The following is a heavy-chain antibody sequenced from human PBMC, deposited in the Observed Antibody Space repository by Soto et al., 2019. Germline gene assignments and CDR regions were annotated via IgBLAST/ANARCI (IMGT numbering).Heavy chain of an antibody. CDR1: GGSITDNAYY. CDR2: IYFSGFT. CDR3: ARRWLQPYFDY. Sequence: QVQLQESGPGLVKSSETLSLTCNVSGGSITDNAYYWGWIRQPPGKGLEWIANIYFSGFTYYNPSLKRRVTLSVDTSGNQFSLNLRSVTAADTAVYYCARRWLQPYFDYWGQGTLATVSS. D-gene: IGHD5-12*01. J-gene: IGHJ4*02. V-gene: IGHV4-39*01.